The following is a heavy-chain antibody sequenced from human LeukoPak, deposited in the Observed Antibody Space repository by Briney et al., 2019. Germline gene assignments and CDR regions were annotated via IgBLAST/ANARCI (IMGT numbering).Heavy chain of an antibody. CDR2: IYYNGNT. V-gene: IGHV4-31*11. D-gene: IGHD2-15*01. J-gene: IGHJ4*02. Sequence: SETLSLTCAVYGGSFSGYYWSWIRQHPGKGLEWIGYIYYNGNTYYNPSLKSRVTISVDTSQNQFSLKLSSVTAADTAVYYCARDIGCSGGSCYYFDYWGQGTLVTVSS. CDR3: ARDIGCSGGSCYYFDY. CDR1: GGSFSGYY.